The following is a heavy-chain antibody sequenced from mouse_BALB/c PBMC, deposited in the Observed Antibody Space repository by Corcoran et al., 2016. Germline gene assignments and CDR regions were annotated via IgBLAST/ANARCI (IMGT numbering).Heavy chain of an antibody. J-gene: IGHJ4*01. Sequence: EVQLQQSGPELVKPGASMKISCKASGYSFTGYTMTWVKQSHGKNLEWIGLINPYNGGTSYNQKFKGKATLTVDKSSSTAYMELLSLTSEDSAVYYCARREGNYVDYAMDYWGQGTSVTVSS. CDR2: INPYNGGT. D-gene: IGHD2-1*01. CDR3: ARREGNYVDYAMDY. V-gene: IGHV1-18*01. CDR1: GYSFTGYT.